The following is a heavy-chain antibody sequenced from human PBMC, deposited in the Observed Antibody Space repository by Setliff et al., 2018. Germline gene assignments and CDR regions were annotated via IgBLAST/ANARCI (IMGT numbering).Heavy chain of an antibody. J-gene: IGHJ4*02. V-gene: IGHV4-59*08. CDR3: ARHTFYYDSSGDFDY. CDR1: GGFTSSFY. Sequence: SETLSLTCTISGGFTSSFYWSWIRQAPGKGLEWIGYVDHSGSTNFSPSLKSRGTISVDTSKNQFSLKLSSVTAADTAVYYCARHTFYYDSSGDFDYWGQGTLVTVSS. D-gene: IGHD3-22*01. CDR2: VDHSGST.